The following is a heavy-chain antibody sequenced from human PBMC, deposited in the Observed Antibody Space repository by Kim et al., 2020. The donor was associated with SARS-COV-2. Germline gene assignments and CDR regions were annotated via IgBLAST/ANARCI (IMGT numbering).Heavy chain of an antibody. Sequence: SETLSLTCTVSGGSITGFYWGWIRQTPGESLEWIGHISHSGSTTYNPSLQSRVTISLDTSKNQFSLQLRSLTAEDTAVYFCARDSSPFRWYLWGQGTLVTVSS. CDR3: ARDSSPFRWYL. CDR2: ISHSGST. CDR1: GGSITGFY. V-gene: IGHV4-59*01. J-gene: IGHJ4*02. D-gene: IGHD6-13*01.